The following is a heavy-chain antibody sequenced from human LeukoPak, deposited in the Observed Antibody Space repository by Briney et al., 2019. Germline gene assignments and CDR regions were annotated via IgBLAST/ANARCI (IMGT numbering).Heavy chain of an antibody. V-gene: IGHV3-30-3*01. D-gene: IGHD1-26*01. CDR2: ISYDGSNK. Sequence: AGGSLRLSCAASGFTFSSYAMHWVRQAPGKGLEWVAVISYDGSNKYYADSVKGRFTISRDNSKNTLYLQMNSLRAEDTAVYYCARARWELLDAFDIWGQGTMVTVSS. CDR1: GFTFSSYA. J-gene: IGHJ3*02. CDR3: ARARWELLDAFDI.